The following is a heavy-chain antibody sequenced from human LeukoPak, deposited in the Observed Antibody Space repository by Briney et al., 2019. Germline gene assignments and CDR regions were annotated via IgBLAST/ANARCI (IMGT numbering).Heavy chain of an antibody. CDR3: ARGRRIMITFGGVKGAFDI. CDR2: INHTGNT. CDR1: GGSFSGFY. Sequence: PSETLSLTCAVYGGSFSGFYWTWVRQPPGKGLEWIGEINHTGNTNNNPSLKSRVTISVDTSENQFSLKLISVTAADTAVYYCARGRRIMITFGGVKGAFDIWGQGTMVTVSS. V-gene: IGHV4-34*01. J-gene: IGHJ3*02. D-gene: IGHD3-16*01.